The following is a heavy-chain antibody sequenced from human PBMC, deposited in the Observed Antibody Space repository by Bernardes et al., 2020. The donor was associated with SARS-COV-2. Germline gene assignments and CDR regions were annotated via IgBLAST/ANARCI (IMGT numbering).Heavy chain of an antibody. Sequence: SVKVSCKVSGYTLTELSMHWVRQAPGKGLEWMGGFDPEDGETIYAQKFQGRVTMTEDTSTDTAYMELSSLRSEDTAVYYCATTSPLLWFGVSWFDPWGQGTLVTVSS. CDR2: FDPEDGET. CDR3: ATTSPLLWFGVSWFDP. D-gene: IGHD3-10*01. J-gene: IGHJ5*02. CDR1: GYTLTELS. V-gene: IGHV1-24*01.